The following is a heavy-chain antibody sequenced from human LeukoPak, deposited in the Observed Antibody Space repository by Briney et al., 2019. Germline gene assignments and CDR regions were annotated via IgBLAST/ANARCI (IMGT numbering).Heavy chain of an antibody. J-gene: IGHJ6*02. D-gene: IGHD3-10*01. V-gene: IGHV1-18*01. CDR1: GYTFTSYG. Sequence: ASVKVSCKASGYTFTSYGISWVRQAPGHGLEWMGWISAYNGNTNYAQKLQGRVTMTTDTSTSTAYMELRSLRSDDTAVYYCARDPEDTMVRGVADGMDVWGQGTTVTVSS. CDR3: ARDPEDTMVRGVADGMDV. CDR2: ISAYNGNT.